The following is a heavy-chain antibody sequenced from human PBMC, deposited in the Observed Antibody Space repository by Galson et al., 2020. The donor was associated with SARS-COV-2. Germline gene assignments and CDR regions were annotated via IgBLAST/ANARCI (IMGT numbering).Heavy chain of an antibody. J-gene: IGHJ4*02. CDR2: IYRRGNA. CDR3: AGYDFWTASYS. D-gene: IGHD3-3*01. Sequence: SEPLSLTFPAPGASVTATPYYWTWIRQPAGNGLEWIGHIYRRGNANYNPSLKSRATISVDTSKRHFSRKLSSVTAADTAVYYCAGYDFWTASYSWGQGTLVTVSS. CDR1: GASVTATPYY. V-gene: IGHV4-61*09.